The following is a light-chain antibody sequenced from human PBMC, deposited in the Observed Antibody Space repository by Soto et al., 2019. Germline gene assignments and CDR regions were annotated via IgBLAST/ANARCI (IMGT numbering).Light chain of an antibody. CDR2: GAS. CDR3: QQYGSSSIT. CDR1: QSVSSSC. V-gene: IGKV3-20*01. J-gene: IGKJ5*01. Sequence: EIVLTQSPDTLSLSPGERATLSCRASQSVSSSCLAWYQQKPGQAPRLLFHGASSRATGIPDRFSGGGSGTDFTLSISRLEPEDCAVYYCQQYGSSSITFGQGTRLEIK.